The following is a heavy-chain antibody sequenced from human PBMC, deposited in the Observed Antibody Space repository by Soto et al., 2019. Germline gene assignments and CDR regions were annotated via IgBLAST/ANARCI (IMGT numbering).Heavy chain of an antibody. J-gene: IGHJ5*02. V-gene: IGHV1-18*01. D-gene: IGHD1-20*01. Sequence: QVQLVQSGAEVKKPGASVKVSCKASGYTFTSYGISWVRQAPGQGLEWMGWISAYNGNTNYAQKLQGRVTMTTDTSTSTAYMELRSLRSDDTAVYYCAIDSYNWYRPKRFDPWGQGTLVTVSS. CDR3: AIDSYNWYRPKRFDP. CDR1: GYTFTSYG. CDR2: ISAYNGNT.